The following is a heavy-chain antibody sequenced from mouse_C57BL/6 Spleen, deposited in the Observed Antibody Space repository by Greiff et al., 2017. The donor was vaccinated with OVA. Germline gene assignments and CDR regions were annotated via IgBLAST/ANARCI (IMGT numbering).Heavy chain of an antibody. D-gene: IGHD1-1*01. J-gene: IGHJ3*01. CDR2: INPGSGGT. Sequence: QVQLQQSGAELVRPGTSVKVSCKASGYAFTNYLIEWVKQRPGQGLEWIGVINPGSGGTNYNEKFKGKATLTADKSSSTAYMQLSSLTSEDSAVYFCARDGAPLSWFAYWGQGTLVTVSA. V-gene: IGHV1-54*01. CDR1: GYAFTNYL. CDR3: ARDGAPLSWFAY.